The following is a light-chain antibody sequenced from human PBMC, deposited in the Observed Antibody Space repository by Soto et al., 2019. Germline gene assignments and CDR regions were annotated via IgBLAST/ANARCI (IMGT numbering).Light chain of an antibody. CDR3: QQYNTWHPKMA. CDR2: GAS. Sequence: VVTHSPATLSVFPGETATLSCRASQSVISDLAWYQQRPGQAPRLLIYGASTRATGIPARFRGSGSGTEFRLTISSLQSEDFATYYCQQYNTWHPKMAFGRGTKVEIK. CDR1: QSVISD. J-gene: IGKJ1*01. V-gene: IGKV3-15*01.